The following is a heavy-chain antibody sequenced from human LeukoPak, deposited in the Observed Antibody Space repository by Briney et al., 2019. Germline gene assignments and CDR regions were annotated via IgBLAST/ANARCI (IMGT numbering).Heavy chain of an antibody. V-gene: IGHV3-23*01. J-gene: IGHJ3*02. CDR1: GFTFSRYA. CDR2: INGIGRST. Sequence: GGSLRLSCAASGFTFSRYAMSWVRLAPGKGLEWVSAINGIGRSTHYADSVKGRFTISRDNSNNTLYLQMSSLRAEDTAVYYSAKVITVTIVVINVFDMWGQGTKVTVSS. CDR3: AKVITVTIVVINVFDM. D-gene: IGHD3-22*01.